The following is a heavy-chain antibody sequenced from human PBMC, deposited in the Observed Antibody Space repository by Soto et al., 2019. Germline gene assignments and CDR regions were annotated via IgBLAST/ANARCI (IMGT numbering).Heavy chain of an antibody. Sequence: GGSLRLSCAGTGFTFSDHYIDWVRQAPGKGLEWVGRSRNKANSYTTEYAASAKGRFIISRDDSEKSLFLQMHSLGTEDTAVYYCARRMAAAGGVPVDVWGQGTTVTVSS. J-gene: IGHJ6*02. CDR1: GFTFSDHY. CDR2: SRNKANSYTT. V-gene: IGHV3-72*01. CDR3: ARRMAAAGGVPVDV. D-gene: IGHD6-13*01.